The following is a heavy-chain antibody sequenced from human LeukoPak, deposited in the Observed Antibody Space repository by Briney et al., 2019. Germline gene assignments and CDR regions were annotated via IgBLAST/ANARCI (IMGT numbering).Heavy chain of an antibody. Sequence: GRSLRLSCAASGFTFSSYGMHWVRQAPGKGLEWVSSISSSGSYIFYAESVKGRFTISRDNAKNSLYLQMNNLRAEDTAVYYCARAHSGYCSSTSCYSNWFDPWGQGTLVTVSS. CDR3: ARAHSGYCSSTSCYSNWFDP. D-gene: IGHD2-2*03. J-gene: IGHJ5*02. CDR2: ISSSGSYI. V-gene: IGHV3-21*01. CDR1: GFTFSSYG.